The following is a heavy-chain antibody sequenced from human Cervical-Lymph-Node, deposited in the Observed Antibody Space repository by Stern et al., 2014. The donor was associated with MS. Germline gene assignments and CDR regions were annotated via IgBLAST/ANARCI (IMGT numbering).Heavy chain of an antibody. Sequence: QLVQSGAEVKKPGSSVKVSCKASGGTFNVYAINWLRQAPGQGLEWMGGIIPVIGTANYAQNFQGRVTITADASTSTSSMALSSLRSDDTAVYYCARDGRHTNNFGLDVWGQGTTVTVSS. V-gene: IGHV1-69*01. CDR3: ARDGRHTNNFGLDV. CDR1: GGTFNVYA. J-gene: IGHJ6*02. CDR2: IIPVIGTA.